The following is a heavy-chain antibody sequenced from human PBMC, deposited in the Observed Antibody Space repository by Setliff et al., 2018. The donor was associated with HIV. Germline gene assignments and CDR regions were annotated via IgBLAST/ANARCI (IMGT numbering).Heavy chain of an antibody. J-gene: IGHJ4*02. D-gene: IGHD4-17*01. Sequence: ASVKVSCKVSGYTLTELSRHWVRQAPGKGLEWMGWMNPNNGNTGYAEKFQGRVTMTRDTSISTAYMELSSLRSDDTAVYYCARDMTTPFDYWGQGTLVTVSS. V-gene: IGHV1-8*01. CDR2: MNPNNGNT. CDR1: GYTLTELS. CDR3: ARDMTTPFDY.